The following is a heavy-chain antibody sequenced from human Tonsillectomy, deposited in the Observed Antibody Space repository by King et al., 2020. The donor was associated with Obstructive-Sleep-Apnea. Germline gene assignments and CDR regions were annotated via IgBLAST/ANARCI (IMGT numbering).Heavy chain of an antibody. Sequence: HVQLVQSGTEVKKPGSSVKVSCTASGGTFTSHVISWMRQAPGQGLEWMGRIIPILDIANYAQEFQGRVTITADKLTSTAYMELSSLRSEDTAVYFCARDRRDGYYNWFDPWGQGTLVTVSS. D-gene: IGHD5-24*01. V-gene: IGHV1-69*04. CDR1: GGTFTSHV. CDR2: IIPILDIA. CDR3: ARDRRDGYYNWFDP. J-gene: IGHJ5*02.